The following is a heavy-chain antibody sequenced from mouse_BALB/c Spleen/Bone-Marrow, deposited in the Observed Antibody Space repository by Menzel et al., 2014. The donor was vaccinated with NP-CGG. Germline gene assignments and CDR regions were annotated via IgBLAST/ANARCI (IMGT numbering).Heavy chain of an antibody. J-gene: IGHJ4*01. D-gene: IGHD3-3*01. CDR2: IDPSDSET. V-gene: IGHV1S126*01. Sequence: QVQLQQSGPQLVRPGASVKISCKASGYSFTSYWMHWVKQRPGQGLEWIGMIDPSDSETRLNQKFKDKATLTVDKSSSTAYMQLSSPTSEDSAVYYCARGLGMDYWGQGTSVTVSS. CDR3: ARGLGMDY. CDR1: GYSFTSYW.